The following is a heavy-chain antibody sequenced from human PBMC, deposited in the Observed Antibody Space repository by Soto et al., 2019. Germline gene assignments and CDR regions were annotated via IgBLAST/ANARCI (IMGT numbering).Heavy chain of an antibody. CDR1: GGSVSSGSYY. D-gene: IGHD3-3*01. V-gene: IGHV4-61*01. Sequence: SETLSLTCTVSGGSVSSGSYYWSWIRQPPGKGLEWIGYIYYSGSTNYNPSLKSRVTISVDTSKNQFSLKLSSVTAADTAVYYCARGLRFLELYYFDYWGQGTLVTVSS. CDR2: IYYSGST. J-gene: IGHJ4*02. CDR3: ARGLRFLELYYFDY.